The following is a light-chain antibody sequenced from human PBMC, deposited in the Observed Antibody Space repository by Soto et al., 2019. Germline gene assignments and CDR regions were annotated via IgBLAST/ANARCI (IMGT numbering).Light chain of an antibody. Sequence: QSALTQPASVSGSPGQSITISCTGTSSDVGGYNYVSWCQQHPGKAPKLMIYDVSNRASGVSNRFSGSKSGNTASLTISGLQAEDEADYYCSSYTSSSTLVVFGTGTKVTVL. CDR2: DVS. J-gene: IGLJ1*01. V-gene: IGLV2-14*01. CDR1: SSDVGGYNY. CDR3: SSYTSSSTLVV.